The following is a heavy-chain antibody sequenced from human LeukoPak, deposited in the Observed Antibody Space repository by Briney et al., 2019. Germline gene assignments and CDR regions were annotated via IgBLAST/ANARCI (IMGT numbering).Heavy chain of an antibody. J-gene: IGHJ4*02. D-gene: IGHD3-10*01. V-gene: IGHV1-2*02. CDR1: GYTFTGYY. CDR3: ARDPGGSGSHYKDY. CDR2: INPNSGGT. Sequence: ASVKVSCKASGYTFTGYYMHWVRQAPGQGLEWMGWINPNSGGTNYAQKFQGRVTMTRDTSISTAYMELSRLRSDDTAVYYCARDPGGSGSHYKDYWGQGTLVTVSS.